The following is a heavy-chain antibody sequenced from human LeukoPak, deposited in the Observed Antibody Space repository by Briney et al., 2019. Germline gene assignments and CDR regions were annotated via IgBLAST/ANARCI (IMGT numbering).Heavy chain of an antibody. CDR1: GYTFTSYG. D-gene: IGHD4-17*01. CDR3: ARESNYGDQPDAFDI. J-gene: IGHJ3*02. Sequence: ASVKVSCKASGYTFTSYGISWVRQAPGQGLEWMGWISAYNGNTNYAQKLQGRVTMTTDTSTSTAYMELRSLRSDDTAVYYCARESNYGDQPDAFDIWGQGTMVTVSS. CDR2: ISAYNGNT. V-gene: IGHV1-18*01.